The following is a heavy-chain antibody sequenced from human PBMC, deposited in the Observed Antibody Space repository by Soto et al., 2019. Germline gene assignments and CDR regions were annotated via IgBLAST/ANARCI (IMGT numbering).Heavy chain of an antibody. Sequence: PSETLSLTCNVSGASISSYYWSWIRQPPGKGLEWIGYIYYTGSTNYNPSLKSRVTMSVDTSKNHFSLKLSSVTAADTAVYYCATGHTAAAQAYLFDYWGQGTLVTAPQ. CDR3: ATGHTAAAQAYLFDY. V-gene: IGHV4-59*01. CDR1: GASISSYY. CDR2: IYYTGST. J-gene: IGHJ4*02. D-gene: IGHD6-13*01.